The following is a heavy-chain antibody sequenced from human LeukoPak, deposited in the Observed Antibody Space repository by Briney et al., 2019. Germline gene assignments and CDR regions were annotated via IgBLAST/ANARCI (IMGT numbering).Heavy chain of an antibody. CDR2: ISHSGSP. D-gene: IGHD6-13*01. CDR3: ARDAAAGYSLAC. J-gene: IGHJ4*02. V-gene: IGHV4-61*08. CDR1: GSSISSGGYY. Sequence: PSETLSLTCTVSGSSISSGGYYWSWIRQPPGKGLEWIGEISHSGSPNYNPSLKSRLTISVDLPKNQFSLDLRSVTAADTAVYYCARDAAAGYSLACWGQGTLVTVSS.